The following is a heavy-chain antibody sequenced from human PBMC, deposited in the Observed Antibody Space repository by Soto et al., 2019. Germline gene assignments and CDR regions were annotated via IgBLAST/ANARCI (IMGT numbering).Heavy chain of an antibody. CDR3: AKDPSRTRRDGYNYVGY. Sequence: GGSLRLSCAASGFTFSSYAMSWVRQAPGKGLEWVSAISGSGGSTYYADSVKGRFTISRDNSKNTLYLQMNSLRAEDTAVYYCAKDPSRTRRDGYNYVGYWGQGTLVTVSS. CDR2: ISGSGGST. CDR1: GFTFSSYA. V-gene: IGHV3-23*01. J-gene: IGHJ4*02. D-gene: IGHD5-12*01.